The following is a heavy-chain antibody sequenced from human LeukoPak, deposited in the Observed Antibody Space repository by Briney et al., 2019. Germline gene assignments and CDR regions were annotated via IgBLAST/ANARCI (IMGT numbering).Heavy chain of an antibody. D-gene: IGHD6-13*01. V-gene: IGHV4-4*02. J-gene: IGHJ4*02. CDR1: GGSITNSTW. CDR3: ARDLRAAAGTPFDY. CDR2: IYHSGST. Sequence: PSGTLSLTCAVSGGSITNSTWWSWVRQPPGKGLEWIGEIYHSGSTSYNPSLKSRVTISVDKSKNQFSLKLSSVTAADTAVYYCARDLRAAAGTPFDYWGQGTLVTVSS.